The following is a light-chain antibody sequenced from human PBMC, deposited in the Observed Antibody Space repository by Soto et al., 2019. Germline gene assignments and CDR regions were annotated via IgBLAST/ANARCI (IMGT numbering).Light chain of an antibody. CDR1: SSDVGGYNY. CDR3: CSYTTNRTRV. CDR2: DVS. J-gene: IGLJ3*02. V-gene: IGLV2-14*03. Sequence: QSVLTQPASVSGSPGQSITISCTGTSSDVGGYNYVSWYQHHPGKAPKLMIFDVSHRPSGVSNRFSGSKSGNTASLTISGLQADDEADYYCCSYTTNRTRVFGGGTKLTVL.